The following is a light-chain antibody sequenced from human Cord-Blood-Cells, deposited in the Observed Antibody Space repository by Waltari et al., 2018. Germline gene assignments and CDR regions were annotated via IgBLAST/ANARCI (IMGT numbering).Light chain of an antibody. CDR1: QSISSW. J-gene: IGKJ2*01. CDR3: QQYNSYSGYT. Sequence: DIQMTKPPSTLSASVGDRVTITCRASQSISSWLAWYQQKPGKAPKLLIYDASSLESGVPSRFSGSGSGTEFTLTISSLQPDDFATYYCQQYNSYSGYTFGQGTKLEIK. CDR2: DAS. V-gene: IGKV1-5*01.